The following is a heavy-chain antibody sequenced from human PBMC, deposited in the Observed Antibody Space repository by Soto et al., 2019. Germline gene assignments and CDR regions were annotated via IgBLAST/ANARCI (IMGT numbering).Heavy chain of an antibody. V-gene: IGHV4-59*01. CDR1: GTSISVYS. J-gene: IGHJ4*02. CDR3: ARSTDSSGWRFDY. CDR2: IYYSGST. D-gene: IGHD6-19*01. Sequence: PSETLSLTCTLSGTSISVYSWSWIRQPPGKGLEWIGYIYYSGSTNYNPSLKSRVAISVDTSKNQFSLKLSSVTAADTAVYYCARSTDSSGWRFDYWGQGTQVTVSS.